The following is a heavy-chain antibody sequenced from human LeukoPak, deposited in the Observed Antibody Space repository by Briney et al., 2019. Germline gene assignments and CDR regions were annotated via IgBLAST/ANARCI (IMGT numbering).Heavy chain of an antibody. CDR3: ARDGPFFDAFDI. CDR2: IYYSGST. V-gene: IGHV4-61*01. Sequence: ADTLSLICTLSGGSFRSVMYFGRWIPRPPAKGLEWIGYIYYSGSTNYNPSLKSRVTISVDTSKNQFSLKLSSVTAADTAVYYCARDGPFFDAFDIWGQGTMVTVSS. J-gene: IGHJ3*02. CDR1: GGSFRSVMYF.